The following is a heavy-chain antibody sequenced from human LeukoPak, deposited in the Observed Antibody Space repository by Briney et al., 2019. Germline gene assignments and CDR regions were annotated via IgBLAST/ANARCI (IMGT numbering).Heavy chain of an antibody. V-gene: IGHV3-33*01. Sequence: PGRSLRLSCAASGFTFSSYGMHWVRQAPGKGLEWVAVIWYDGSNKYYADSVKGRFTTSRDNSKNTLYLQMNSLRAEDTAVYYCARDAGAAFDIWGQGTMVTVSS. CDR2: IWYDGSNK. J-gene: IGHJ3*02. CDR1: GFTFSSYG. D-gene: IGHD7-27*01. CDR3: ARDAGAAFDI.